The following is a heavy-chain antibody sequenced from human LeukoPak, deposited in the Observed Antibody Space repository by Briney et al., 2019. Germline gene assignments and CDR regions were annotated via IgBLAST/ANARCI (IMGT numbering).Heavy chain of an antibody. Sequence: ASVKVSRKASGYTFTGYYMHWVRQAPGQGLEWMGWINPNSGGTNYAQKFQGRVTMTRDTSISTAYMELSRLRSDDTAVYYCARDRTYGDYLFDYWGQGTLVTVSS. CDR1: GYTFTGYY. D-gene: IGHD4-17*01. CDR3: ARDRTYGDYLFDY. V-gene: IGHV1-2*02. J-gene: IGHJ4*02. CDR2: INPNSGGT.